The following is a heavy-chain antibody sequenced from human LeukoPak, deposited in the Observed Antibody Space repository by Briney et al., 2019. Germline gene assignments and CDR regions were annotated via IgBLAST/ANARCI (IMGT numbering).Heavy chain of an antibody. CDR1: GFTFSNDG. Sequence: GRSLRLSCAASGFTFSNDGMHWVRQAPGRGLEWVALISYDGSDKHYADSVKGRFTVSRDNSKNTLYLQMNSLSRDDTAVYYCVGVGGYDSSGFLDYWGQGTLVSVSS. CDR3: VGVGGYDSSGFLDY. CDR2: ISYDGSDK. D-gene: IGHD3-22*01. V-gene: IGHV3-30*03. J-gene: IGHJ4*02.